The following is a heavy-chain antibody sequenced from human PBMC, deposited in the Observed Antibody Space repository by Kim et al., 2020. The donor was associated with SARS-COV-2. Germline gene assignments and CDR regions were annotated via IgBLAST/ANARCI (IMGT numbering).Heavy chain of an antibody. V-gene: IGHV1-69*04. D-gene: IGHD4-17*01. CDR2: IIPIFGIA. Sequence: SVKVSCKASGGTFSSYAISWVRQAPGQGLEWMGRIIPIFGIANYAQKFQGRVTITADKSTSTAYMELSSLRSEDTAVYYCARGSDDYGDVWFDPWGQGTLVTVSS. CDR1: GGTFSSYA. J-gene: IGHJ5*02. CDR3: ARGSDDYGDVWFDP.